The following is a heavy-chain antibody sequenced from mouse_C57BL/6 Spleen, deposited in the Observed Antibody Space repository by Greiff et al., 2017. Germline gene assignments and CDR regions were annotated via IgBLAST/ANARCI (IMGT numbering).Heavy chain of an antibody. J-gene: IGHJ3*01. Sequence: QVQLQQSGAELVKPGASVKISCKASGYAFSSYWMNWVKQRPGQGLEWIGQIYPGDGDTNYNGKFKGKATLTADKSSSTAYMQLSSLTSEDSAVYFCAPYYDGSSSFAYWGQGTLLTVSA. CDR3: APYYDGSSSFAY. CDR2: IYPGDGDT. V-gene: IGHV1-80*01. CDR1: GYAFSSYW. D-gene: IGHD1-1*01.